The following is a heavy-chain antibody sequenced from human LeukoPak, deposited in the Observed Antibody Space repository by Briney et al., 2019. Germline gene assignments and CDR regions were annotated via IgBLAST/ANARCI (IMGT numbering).Heavy chain of an antibody. Sequence: ASVKVSCKASGYTFTDYTVHWVRQALGQGLEWMGCINPYSGGTNYAQKLQGRVTMTTDTSTSTAYMELRSLRSDDTAVYYCARQDAVTTFPWFDYWGQGTLVTVSS. J-gene: IGHJ4*02. D-gene: IGHD4-11*01. V-gene: IGHV1-18*04. CDR2: INPYSGGT. CDR3: ARQDAVTTFPWFDY. CDR1: GYTFTDYT.